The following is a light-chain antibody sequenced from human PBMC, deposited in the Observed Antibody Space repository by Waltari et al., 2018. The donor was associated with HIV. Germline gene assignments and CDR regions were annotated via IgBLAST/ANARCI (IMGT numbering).Light chain of an antibody. J-gene: IGKJ5*01. CDR1: QSVSSN. Sequence: EIVMTQSPVTLSVSPGERATLPCRASQSVSSNLAWYQQKPGQAPRLLIYGASARATGIPARLSGSGSGTEFTLTISSLQSEDFAVYYCQQYTNWPITFGQGTRLEIK. V-gene: IGKV3-15*01. CDR2: GAS. CDR3: QQYTNWPIT.